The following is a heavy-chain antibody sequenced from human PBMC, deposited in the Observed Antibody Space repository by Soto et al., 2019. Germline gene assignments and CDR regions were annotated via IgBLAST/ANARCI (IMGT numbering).Heavy chain of an antibody. Sequence: SETLSLTCTVSVRTYNITAAFWYLSLILQPPGKGLEWIGSIDNGGNTHYNAPLKSRVIISADTSKNQFSLSLNSVTAADTAVYYCVKRSLLMAPTWGQGIQVTVSS. D-gene: IGHD1-26*01. CDR3: VKRSLLMAPT. V-gene: IGHV4-39*01. CDR1: VRTYNITAAF. J-gene: IGHJ4*02. CDR2: IDNGGNT.